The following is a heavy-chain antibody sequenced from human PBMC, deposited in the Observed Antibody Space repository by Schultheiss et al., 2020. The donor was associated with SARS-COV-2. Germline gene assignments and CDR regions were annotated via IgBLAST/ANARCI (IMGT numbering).Heavy chain of an antibody. Sequence: SQTLSLTCAVYGGSFSSYYWSWIRQPPGKGLEWIGEINHSGSTYYNPSLKSRVTISVDTSKNQFSLKLSSVTAADTAVYYCARDGSRSGGWFDPWGQGTLVTVSS. CDR2: INHSGST. V-gene: IGHV4-34*09. D-gene: IGHD3-10*01. J-gene: IGHJ5*02. CDR3: ARDGSRSGGWFDP. CDR1: GGSFSSYY.